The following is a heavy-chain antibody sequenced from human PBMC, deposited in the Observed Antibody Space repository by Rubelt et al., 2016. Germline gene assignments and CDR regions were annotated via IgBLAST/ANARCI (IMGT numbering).Heavy chain of an antibody. CDR2: INPSGGRT. D-gene: IGHD4-17*01. V-gene: IGHV1-46*01. CDR1: GYTFTSYY. Sequence: QVQLVQSGAEVKKPGASVKVSCKASGYTFTSYYMHWVRQAPGQGLEWMGIINPSGGRTSYAQKFQGRVTMTRETSTSTVYMELSSLGSEDTAVYYCARAASTVTTLLDLGYWGQGTLVTVSS. J-gene: IGHJ4*02. CDR3: ARAASTVTTLLDLGY.